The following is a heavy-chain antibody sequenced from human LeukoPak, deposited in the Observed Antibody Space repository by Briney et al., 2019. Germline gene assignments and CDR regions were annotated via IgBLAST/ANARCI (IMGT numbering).Heavy chain of an antibody. CDR2: IYYSGSA. J-gene: IGHJ6*02. Sequence: SETLSLTCTVSGGSISSSSYYWGWIRQPPGKGLEWIGSIYYSGSAYYNPSLKSRVTISVDTSKNQFSLKLSSVTAADTAVYYCARDHDSSGYYNPQDYYYYYGMDVWGQGTTVTVSS. D-gene: IGHD3-22*01. CDR3: ARDHDSSGYYNPQDYYYYYGMDV. CDR1: GGSISSSSYY. V-gene: IGHV4-39*07.